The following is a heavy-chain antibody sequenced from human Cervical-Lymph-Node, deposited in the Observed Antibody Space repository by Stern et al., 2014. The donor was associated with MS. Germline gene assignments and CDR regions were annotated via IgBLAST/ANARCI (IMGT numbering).Heavy chain of an antibody. CDR3: AHFGIGYNFFDF. Sequence: ESGPTLVKPTQTLTLTCTCSGFSLSSRAVGVGWFRQSPGKAPEWLALIHWNDDKRYSPSLKPRLAITQDTSRNQVVLTVTNMDPVDTATYYCAHFGIGYNFFDFWGQGILVTVSS. CDR2: IHWNDDK. CDR1: GFSLSSRAVG. J-gene: IGHJ4*02. V-gene: IGHV2-5*01. D-gene: IGHD3-22*01.